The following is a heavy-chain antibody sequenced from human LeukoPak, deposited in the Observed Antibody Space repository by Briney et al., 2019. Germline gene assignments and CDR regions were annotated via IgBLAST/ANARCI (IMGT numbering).Heavy chain of an antibody. D-gene: IGHD3-22*01. CDR2: IRSKANSYAT. CDR3: TRHGRLSGYGYYYMDV. V-gene: IGHV3-73*01. J-gene: IGHJ6*03. CDR1: GFTFSGSA. Sequence: PGGSLRLSCAASGFTFSGSAMHWVRQASGKGLEWVGRIRSKANSYATAYAASVKGRFTISRDDSKNTAYLQMNSLKTEDTAVYYCTRHGRLSGYGYYYMDVWGKGTTVTVSS.